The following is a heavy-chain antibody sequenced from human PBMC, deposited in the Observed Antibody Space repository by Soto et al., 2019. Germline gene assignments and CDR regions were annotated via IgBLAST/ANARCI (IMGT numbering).Heavy chain of an antibody. CDR2: FDPEDGET. CDR1: GYTLTELS. D-gene: IGHD6-19*01. Sequence: ASVKVSCKVSGYTLTELSIHWVRQAPGKGLEWMGGFDPEDGETIYAQKFQGRVTMTEDTSTDTAYMELSSLRSEDTAVYYCATAPKKSIAVALDYWGQGTLVTVSS. J-gene: IGHJ4*02. V-gene: IGHV1-24*01. CDR3: ATAPKKSIAVALDY.